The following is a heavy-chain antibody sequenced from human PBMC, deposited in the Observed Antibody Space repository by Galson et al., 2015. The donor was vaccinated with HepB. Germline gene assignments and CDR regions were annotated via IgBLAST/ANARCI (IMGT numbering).Heavy chain of an antibody. Sequence: SLRLSCAASGFTFSSYAMSWVRQAPGKGLEWVSAISGSGGSTYYADSVKGRFTISRDNSKNTLYLQMNSLRAEDTAVYYCAKDQGIASYYYYYYMDVWGKGTTVTVSS. CDR3: AKDQGIASYYYYYYMDV. D-gene: IGHD6-13*01. V-gene: IGHV3-23*01. CDR1: GFTFSSYA. J-gene: IGHJ6*03. CDR2: ISGSGGST.